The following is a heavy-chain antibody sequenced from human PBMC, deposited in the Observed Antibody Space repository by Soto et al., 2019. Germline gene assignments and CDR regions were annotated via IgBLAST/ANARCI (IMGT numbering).Heavy chain of an antibody. D-gene: IGHD1-26*01. CDR1: GGTFSSYA. V-gene: IGHV1-69*06. J-gene: IGHJ6*02. Sequence: ASVKVSCKASGGTFSSYAISWVRQAPGQGLEWMGGIIPIFGTANYAQKFQGRVTITADKSTSTAYMELSSLRSEDTAVYYCARGIWGGSPVNYYYYYGMDVWGQGTTVTVSS. CDR3: ARGIWGGSPVNYYYYYGMDV. CDR2: IIPIFGTA.